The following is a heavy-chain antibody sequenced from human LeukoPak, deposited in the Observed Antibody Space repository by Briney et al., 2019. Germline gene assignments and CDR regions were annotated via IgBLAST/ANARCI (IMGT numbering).Heavy chain of an antibody. Sequence: GASVKVSCKASGGTFSSYAISWVRQAPGQGLEWMGRIIPILGIANYAQKFQGRVTITADKSTSTAYMELSSLRSEDTAVYYCARDHKGGDGADAFDLWGHGTMVTVSS. D-gene: IGHD5-24*01. CDR3: ARDHKGGDGADAFDL. V-gene: IGHV1-69*04. CDR1: GGTFSSYA. CDR2: IIPILGIA. J-gene: IGHJ3*01.